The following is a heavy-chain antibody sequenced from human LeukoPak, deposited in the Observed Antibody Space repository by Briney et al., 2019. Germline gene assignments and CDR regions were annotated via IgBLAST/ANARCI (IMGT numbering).Heavy chain of an antibody. CDR2: ISGSGGST. Sequence: GGSLRLSCAAPGFTFSSYAMSWVRQAPGKGLEWVSAISGSGGSTYYADSVKGRFTISRDNSKNTLYLQMNSLRAEDTAVYYCAGRYYDYVNPAEYWGQGTLVTVSS. CDR1: GFTFSSYA. CDR3: AGRYYDYVNPAEY. D-gene: IGHD3-16*01. J-gene: IGHJ4*02. V-gene: IGHV3-23*01.